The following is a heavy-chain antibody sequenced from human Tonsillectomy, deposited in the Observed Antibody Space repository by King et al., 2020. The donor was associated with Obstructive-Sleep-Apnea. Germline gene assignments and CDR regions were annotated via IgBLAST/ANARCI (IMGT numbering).Heavy chain of an antibody. CDR1: GYTISNYG. J-gene: IGHJ4*02. CDR2: ILYDGSNT. V-gene: IGHV3-30*03. CDR3: ASPDGSGSHPPYYDY. D-gene: IGHD3-10*01. Sequence: VQLVESGGGVVQPGRSLRLSCAASGYTISNYGMHWGRQAPGKGLEWVAIILYDGSNTYYADSVKGRVTISSDNSKNTLYLQMNSLRSEDTAVYYCASPDGSGSHPPYYDYWGQGTLVTVSS.